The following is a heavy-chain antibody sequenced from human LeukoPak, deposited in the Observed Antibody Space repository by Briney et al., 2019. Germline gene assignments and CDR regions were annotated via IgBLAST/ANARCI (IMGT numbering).Heavy chain of an antibody. CDR1: GFTFSSYG. CDR3: ARGLNSSSWYSDY. D-gene: IGHD6-13*01. J-gene: IGHJ4*02. V-gene: IGHV3-33*01. Sequence: GGSLRLSCAASGFTFSSYGMHWVRQAPGKGLEWVAVIWYDGSNKYYADSVKGRFTISGDNSKNTLYLQMNSLRAEDTAVYYCARGLNSSSWYSDYWGQGTLVTVSS. CDR2: IWYDGSNK.